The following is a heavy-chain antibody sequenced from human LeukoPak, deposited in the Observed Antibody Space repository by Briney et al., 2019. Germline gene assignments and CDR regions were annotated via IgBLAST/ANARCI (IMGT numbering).Heavy chain of an antibody. CDR2: ISSSSSYI. CDR3: ARDREVVTAKYYFDY. J-gene: IGHJ4*02. CDR1: GFTFSSYS. V-gene: IGHV3-21*01. D-gene: IGHD2-21*02. Sequence: GGSLRLSCAASGFTFSSYSMNWVRQAPGKGLEWVSSISSSSSYIYYADSVKGRFTISRDNAKNSLYLQMNSLRTEDTAVYYCARDREVVTAKYYFDYWGQGTLVTVSS.